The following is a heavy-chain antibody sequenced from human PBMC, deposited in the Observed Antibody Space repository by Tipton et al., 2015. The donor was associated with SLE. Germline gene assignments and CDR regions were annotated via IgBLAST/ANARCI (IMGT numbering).Heavy chain of an antibody. D-gene: IGHD4-17*01. Sequence: QSGAEVKKPGASVKVSCKASGYTFTSYGISWVRQAPGQGLEWMGWISAYNGNTNYAQKLQGRVTMTTDTSTSTAYMELRSLRSDDAAVYYCARFRTVTTNYDSYGMDVWGQGTTVTVSS. CDR3: ARFRTVTTNYDSYGMDV. CDR2: ISAYNGNT. J-gene: IGHJ6*02. V-gene: IGHV1-18*01. CDR1: GYTFTSYG.